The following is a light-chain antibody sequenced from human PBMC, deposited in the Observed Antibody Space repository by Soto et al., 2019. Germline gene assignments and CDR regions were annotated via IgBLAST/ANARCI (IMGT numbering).Light chain of an antibody. Sequence: QSVLTQPPSVSGAPGQRVTISCTGSSSNVGAGYDVHWYQHVPGTVPTLLIYNNNNRPLGVPDRFSASKSGTSASLAITGLRAEDEAVFYCHSYDSTLNGRAVFGGGTKLTVL. CDR3: HSYDSTLNGRAV. CDR1: SSNVGAGYD. J-gene: IGLJ3*02. CDR2: NNN. V-gene: IGLV1-40*01.